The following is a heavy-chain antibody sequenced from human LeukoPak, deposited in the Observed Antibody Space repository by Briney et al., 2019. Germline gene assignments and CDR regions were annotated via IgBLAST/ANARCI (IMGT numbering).Heavy chain of an antibody. CDR2: LHSGGHT. J-gene: IGHJ5*01. CDR3: AKDADEIGVLTAVLDS. Sequence: GGSLRLSCAASGFTISSNYLSWVRQAPGKGLVWISALHSGGHTFYADSVRGRFTISRDNSKDTSYLQLNSLRAEDTAVYYCAKDADEIGVLTAVLDSWGQGTLVTVSA. V-gene: IGHV3-53*01. CDR1: GFTISSNY. D-gene: IGHD3-10*01.